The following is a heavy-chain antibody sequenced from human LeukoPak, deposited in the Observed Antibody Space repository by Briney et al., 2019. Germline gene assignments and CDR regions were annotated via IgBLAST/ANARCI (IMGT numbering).Heavy chain of an antibody. D-gene: IGHD5-12*01. CDR2: IYYGGST. J-gene: IGHJ4*02. Sequence: SETLSLTCTVSGGSISSGDYYWSWIRQPPGKGLEWIGYIYYGGSTNYNPSLKSRVTISVDTSKNQFSLKLSSVTAADTAVYYCARLGFTQQDFDYWGQGALVTVSS. V-gene: IGHV4-61*08. CDR3: ARLGFTQQDFDY. CDR1: GGSISSGDYY.